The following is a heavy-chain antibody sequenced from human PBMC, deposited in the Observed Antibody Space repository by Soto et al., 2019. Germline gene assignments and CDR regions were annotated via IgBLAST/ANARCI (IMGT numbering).Heavy chain of an antibody. CDR3: ARERTTGTAWARNFHHYGLDV. CDR1: GDSISNYY. J-gene: IGHJ6*02. CDR2: ILYSGST. V-gene: IGHV4-59*12. Sequence: QVGLQESCPGLVKPSETLSLTCTVSGDSISNYYWTWVRQSPGKGLEWIGYILYSGSTNYNPSLKSRVAMSVDTSKNQFFLKLTSVSAADTAVYYCARERTTGTAWARNFHHYGLDVWVRGTTVIVS. D-gene: IGHD1-7*01.